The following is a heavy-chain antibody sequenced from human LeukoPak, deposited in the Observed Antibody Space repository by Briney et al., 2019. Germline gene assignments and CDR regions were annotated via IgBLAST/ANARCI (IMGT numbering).Heavy chain of an antibody. J-gene: IGHJ5*02. CDR1: GGSISSSSYY. Sequence: SETLSLTCTVSGGSISSSSYYWGWIRQPPGKGLEWIGSTYYSGSTYYNPSLKSRVTISVDTSKNQFSLKLSSVTAADTAVYYCARRKASLWFGELLGNWFDPWGQGTLVTVSS. CDR2: TYYSGST. V-gene: IGHV4-39*01. CDR3: ARRKASLWFGELLGNWFDP. D-gene: IGHD3-10*01.